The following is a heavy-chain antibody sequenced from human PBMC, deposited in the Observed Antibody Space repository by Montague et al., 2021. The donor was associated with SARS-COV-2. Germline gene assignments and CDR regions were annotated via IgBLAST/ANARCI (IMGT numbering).Heavy chain of an antibody. D-gene: IGHD5-24*01. J-gene: IGHJ3*01. CDR3: GRNFNL. CDR1: GFTFSRHD. CDR2: ITSDSLRI. V-gene: IGHV3-21*06. Sequence: SLRLSCAASGFTFSRHDMIWIRQAPVKGLEWVSTITSDSLRIYYAESVKGRFTISRDNGRNSLYLQMDSLRTEDTAVYYCGRNFNLWGIGTLVTVSS.